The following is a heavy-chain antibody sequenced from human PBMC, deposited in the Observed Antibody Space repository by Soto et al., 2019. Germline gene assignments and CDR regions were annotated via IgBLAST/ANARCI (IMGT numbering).Heavy chain of an antibody. V-gene: IGHV3-30-3*01. Sequence: QVQLVESGGGVVQPGRSLRLSCAASGFTFSSYAMHWVRQAPGKGLEWVAVISYDGSNKYYADSVKGRFTISRDNSKNTLNLQMNSLRAEDTAVYYCTRDRIAAAKSYYYYGMDVWGQGTTVTVSS. CDR2: ISYDGSNK. CDR3: TRDRIAAAKSYYYYGMDV. J-gene: IGHJ6*02. CDR1: GFTFSSYA. D-gene: IGHD6-13*01.